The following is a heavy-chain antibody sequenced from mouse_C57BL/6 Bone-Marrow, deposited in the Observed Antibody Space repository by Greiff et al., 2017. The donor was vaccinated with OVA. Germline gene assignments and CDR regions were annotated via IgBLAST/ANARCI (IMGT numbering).Heavy chain of an antibody. CDR2: ISYSGST. CDR3: ARGGSYYFDY. V-gene: IGHV3-8*01. D-gene: IGHD1-2*01. CDR1: GYSITSYY. Sequence: EVQLVESGPGLAKPSQTLSLTCSVTGYSITSYYWNWIRKFPGNKLEYMGYISYSGSTYYNPSLKSRISITRDTAKNQYYLQLNSVTTEDTATYYCARGGSYYFDYWGQGTTLTVSS. J-gene: IGHJ2*01.